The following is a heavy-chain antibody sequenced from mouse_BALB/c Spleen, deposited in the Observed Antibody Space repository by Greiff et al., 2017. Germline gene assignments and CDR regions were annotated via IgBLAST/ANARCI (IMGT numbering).Heavy chain of an antibody. CDR3: ARSGGSSPSWFAY. CDR1: GFTFSSFG. V-gene: IGHV5-17*02. J-gene: IGHJ3*01. CDR2: ISSGSSTI. D-gene: IGHD1-1*01. Sequence: VQLKESGGGLVQPGGSRNLSCAASGFTFSSFGMHWVRQAPAKGLEWVAYISSGSSTIYYADTVKGRFTISRDTPTNTLFLQMTSLRSEDTAMYYCARSGGSSPSWFAYWGQGTLVTVSA.